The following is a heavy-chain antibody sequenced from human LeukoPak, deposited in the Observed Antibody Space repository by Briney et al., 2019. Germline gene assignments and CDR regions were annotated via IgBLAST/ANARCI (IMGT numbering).Heavy chain of an antibody. V-gene: IGHV4-39*01. J-gene: IGHJ4*02. CDR2: IYYSGST. CDR1: GGSISSSSYY. Sequence: PSETLSLTCTVSGGSISSSSYYWGWIRQPPGKGLEWIGSIYYSGSTYYNPSLKSRVTISVDTSKNQFSLKLSSVTAADTAVYYCARGLSRAVRGAPFSYWGQGTLVTVSS. CDR3: ARGLSRAVRGAPFSY. D-gene: IGHD3-10*01.